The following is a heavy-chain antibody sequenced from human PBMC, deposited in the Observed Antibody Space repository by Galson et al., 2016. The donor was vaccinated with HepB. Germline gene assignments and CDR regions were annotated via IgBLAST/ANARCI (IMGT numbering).Heavy chain of an antibody. J-gene: IGHJ3*02. CDR1: GDSISSYY. Sequence: SETLSLTCTVSGDSISSYYWSWIRQPAGKGLEWIGRIYSSGSTNYNPSLKSRAPMPVDTSKNQFSLKLSSVTGADTAVYYCARTIVSAARGAFDIWGQGTMVTVSS. CDR2: IYSSGST. V-gene: IGHV4-4*07. CDR3: ARTIVSAARGAFDI. D-gene: IGHD2-2*01.